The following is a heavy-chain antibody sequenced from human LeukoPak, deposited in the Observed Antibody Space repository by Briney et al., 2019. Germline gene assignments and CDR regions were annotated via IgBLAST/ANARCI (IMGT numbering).Heavy chain of an antibody. CDR1: GDSISLYH. J-gene: IGHJ5*02. Sequence: TSSETLSLTCTVSGDSISLYHWSWIRQSPGKGLEWIGYIYYTGTTNYNPSLKSRVTMSIDTSKNQFSLKLSSVTTADTAVYYCAREHHPYKWFGPWGQGTLVTVSS. CDR3: AREHHPYKWFGP. CDR2: IYYTGTT. V-gene: IGHV4-59*01.